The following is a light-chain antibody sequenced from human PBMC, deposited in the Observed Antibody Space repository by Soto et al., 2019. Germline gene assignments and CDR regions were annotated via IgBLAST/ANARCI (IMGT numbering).Light chain of an antibody. J-gene: IGLJ1*01. CDR2: MND. V-gene: IGLV1-47*01. Sequence: QSVLTQPPSASGNPGQRLTISCSGSTSNTLRNYVYWYRQLPGTAPRLLISMNDQRPSGVPDRFSGSKSGTSAYLAISGLRSEDEADYYCASWDDSLSGYVFGTGTKLTGL. CDR3: ASWDDSLSGYV. CDR1: TSNTLRNY.